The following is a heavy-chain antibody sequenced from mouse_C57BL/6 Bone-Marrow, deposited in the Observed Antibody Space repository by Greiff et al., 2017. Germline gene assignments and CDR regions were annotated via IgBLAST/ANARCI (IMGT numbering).Heavy chain of an antibody. D-gene: IGHD1-1*01. Sequence: LQESGAELARPGASVKLSCKASGYTFTSYGISWVKQRTGQGLEWIGEIYPRSGNTYYNEKFKGKATLTADKSSSTAYMELRSLTSADSAVYFCARGMGYHYGSSYGYWGQGTTLTVSS. J-gene: IGHJ2*01. CDR3: ARGMGYHYGSSYGY. CDR2: IYPRSGNT. V-gene: IGHV1-81*01. CDR1: GYTFTSYG.